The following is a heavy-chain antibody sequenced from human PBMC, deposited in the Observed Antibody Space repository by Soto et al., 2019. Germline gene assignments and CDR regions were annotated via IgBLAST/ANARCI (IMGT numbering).Heavy chain of an antibody. V-gene: IGHV3-9*01. Sequence: EVQLVESGGAMVHPGGSLRLSCVASGFKFDDYAIHWVRQVAGKGLEWVSALNWSGEMIAYADSVKGRSTISRDNAKNYVSVQINSLRPEDAALYYCARDRIGLFYAIDVWGQGTKVTVSS. J-gene: IGHJ6*01. CDR2: LNWSGEMI. CDR1: GFKFDDYA. CDR3: ARDRIGLFYAIDV. D-gene: IGHD2-15*01.